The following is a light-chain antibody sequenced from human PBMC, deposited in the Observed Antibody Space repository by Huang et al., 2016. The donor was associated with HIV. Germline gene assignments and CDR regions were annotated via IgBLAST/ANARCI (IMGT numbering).Light chain of an antibody. CDR2: WAS. V-gene: IGKV4-1*01. CDR1: QSVLYSSNNKNY. J-gene: IGKJ2*01. CDR3: HQYYNTRYT. Sequence: DIVMTQSPDSLAVSLGERATINCKSSQSVLYSSNNKNYLSWYQQKAGQSPKLLISWASTLESGVPDRFSGSGSGTDFTLTISRLQAEDVAVYYCHQYYNTRYTFGQGTKLEIK.